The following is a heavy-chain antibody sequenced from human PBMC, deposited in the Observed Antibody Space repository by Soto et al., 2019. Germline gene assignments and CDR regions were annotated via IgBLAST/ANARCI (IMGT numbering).Heavy chain of an antibody. J-gene: IGHJ3*02. V-gene: IGHV1-69*06. Sequence: QVQLEQSGAEVKKPGSSVKVSCKASGGTLSDHGVSWLRQAPGQGLEWVGGTIPVFDTAKYAQKFQGRVTIAADKATNIAYMELSSLRSEDTAFYYCARGVYGSGNYYTSPSALVIRCQGTMVIVSS. D-gene: IGHD3-10*01. CDR3: ARGVYGSGNYYTSPSALVI. CDR1: GGTLSDHG. CDR2: TIPVFDTA.